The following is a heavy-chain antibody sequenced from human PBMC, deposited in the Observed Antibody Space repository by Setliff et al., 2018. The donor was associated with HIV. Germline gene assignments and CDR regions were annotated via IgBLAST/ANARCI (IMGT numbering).Heavy chain of an antibody. CDR1: DRGTYY. V-gene: IGHV4-61*02. CDR3: ARAAAGNTGPFDL. Sequence: LSLTCTVSDRGTYYWGWIRQPAGKGLEWIGRVSSRGDTNYNPSLKSRVTMSVDTSKNQFSLKLTSVTASDTAVYYCARAAAGNTGPFDLWGQGSPVTVSS. CDR2: VSSRGDT. D-gene: IGHD4-17*01. J-gene: IGHJ4*02.